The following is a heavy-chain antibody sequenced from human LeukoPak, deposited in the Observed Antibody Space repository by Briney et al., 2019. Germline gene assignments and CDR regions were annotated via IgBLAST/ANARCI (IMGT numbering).Heavy chain of an antibody. CDR1: GGTFSSYA. J-gene: IGHJ4*02. CDR3: ARDRDQMGYDFWSGYSPKGFDY. CDR2: IIPIFGTA. D-gene: IGHD3-3*01. V-gene: IGHV1-69*01. Sequence: GASVKVSCKASGGTFSSYAISWVRQAPGQGLEWMGGIIPIFGTANYAQKFQGRVTITADESTSTAYMELSSLRSEDTAVYYCARDRDQMGYDFWSGYSPKGFDYWGQGTLVTVSS.